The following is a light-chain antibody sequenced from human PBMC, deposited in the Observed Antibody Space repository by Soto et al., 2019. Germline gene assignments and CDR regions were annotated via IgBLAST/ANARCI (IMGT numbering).Light chain of an antibody. CDR2: EVT. Sequence: QSVLTQPPSASGSLGQSVTISCTGTSSDVGGYNYVSWHQQHPGKAPKLTIYEVTKRPSGVPDRFSGSKSGNTASLTVSGLQAEDEADYYCSSFAGGGNPVLFGGGTKLTVL. CDR1: SSDVGGYNY. J-gene: IGLJ2*01. V-gene: IGLV2-8*01. CDR3: SSFAGGGNPVL.